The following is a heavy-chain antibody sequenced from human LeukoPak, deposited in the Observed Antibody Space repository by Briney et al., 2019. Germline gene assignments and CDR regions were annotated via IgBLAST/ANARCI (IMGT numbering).Heavy chain of an antibody. CDR1: GGSISSYY. D-gene: IGHD3-3*01. J-gene: IGHJ3*02. CDR3: ASSYYDFWSGYYLDAFDI. Sequence: SETLSLTCTVSGGSISSYYWSWIRQPAGKGLEWIGRIYTSGSTNYNPSLKSRVTMSVDTSKNLFSLKLSSVTAADTAVYYCASSYYDFWSGYYLDAFDIWGQGTMITVSS. V-gene: IGHV4-4*07. CDR2: IYTSGST.